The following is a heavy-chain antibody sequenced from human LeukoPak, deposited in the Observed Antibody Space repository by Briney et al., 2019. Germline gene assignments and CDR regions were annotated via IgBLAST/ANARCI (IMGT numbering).Heavy chain of an antibody. D-gene: IGHD2-21*02. J-gene: IGHJ5*02. CDR1: GFTFINAW. CDR3: TTDWGLPNCGDDCYLP. V-gene: IGHV3-15*01. Sequence: GGSLRLSCAASGFTFINAWMSWVRQAPGKGLGWVGRIKSKSDGETTDYAAPVKGRFTISRDDLDKMVYLQMDSLKTEDTAIYYCTTDWGLPNCGDDCYLPWGQGTLVTVSS. CDR2: IKSKSDGETT.